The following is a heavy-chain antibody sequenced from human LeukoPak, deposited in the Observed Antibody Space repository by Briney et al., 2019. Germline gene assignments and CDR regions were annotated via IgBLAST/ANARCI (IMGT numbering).Heavy chain of an antibody. Sequence: PPETLSLTCTVSGGSISSSSYYWGWIRQPPGKGLEWIGSIYYSGSTYYNPSLKSRVTISVDTSKNQFSLKLSSVTAADTAVYYCARRGIAAARYFDYWGQGTLVTVSS. CDR3: ARRGIAAARYFDY. J-gene: IGHJ4*02. V-gene: IGHV4-39*01. D-gene: IGHD6-13*01. CDR2: IYYSGST. CDR1: GGSISSSSYY.